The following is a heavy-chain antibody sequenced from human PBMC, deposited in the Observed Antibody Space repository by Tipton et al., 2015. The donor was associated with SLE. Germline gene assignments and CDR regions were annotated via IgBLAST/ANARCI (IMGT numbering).Heavy chain of an antibody. J-gene: IGHJ4*02. D-gene: IGHD2-21*01. CDR2: INHSGST. Sequence: TLSLTCAIYAGSFSGYYWSWIRQPPGKGLEWIGEINHSGSTNYNPSLKSRATISVDTSKNQFSLKMNSLTAADTAVYFCGRGGDPDYFDFWGQGTLVAVSS. CDR3: GRGGDPDYFDF. CDR1: AGSFSGYY. V-gene: IGHV4-34*01.